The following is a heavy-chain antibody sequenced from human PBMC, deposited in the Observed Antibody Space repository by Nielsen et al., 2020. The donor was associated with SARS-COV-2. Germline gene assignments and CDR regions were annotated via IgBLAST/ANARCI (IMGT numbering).Heavy chain of an antibody. V-gene: IGHV4-4*02. D-gene: IGHD2-2*01. CDR3: ARHVSRRYCGTTDCPPARGAFDI. J-gene: IGHJ3*02. CDR2: VSHSGSI. Sequence: WIRQPPGKGLEWIGEVSHSGSINYNPSLKSRVTLSMDKSKNQFSLKLSSVTAADTAVYYCARHVSRRYCGTTDCPPARGAFDIWGQGTMVTVSS.